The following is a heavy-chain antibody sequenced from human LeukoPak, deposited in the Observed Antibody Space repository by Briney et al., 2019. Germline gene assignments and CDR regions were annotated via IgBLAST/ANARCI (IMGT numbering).Heavy chain of an antibody. Sequence: RASVKVSCKASGYTFTSYGISWVRQAPGQGLEWMGWISGYSGNTNYVQKFQGRVTMATDTSTSTVYMELRSLRSDDTAVYYCARDIATVVHQEWGQGTLVTVSS. CDR2: ISGYSGNT. D-gene: IGHD2-2*01. CDR3: ARDIATVVHQE. V-gene: IGHV1-18*01. CDR1: GYTFTSYG. J-gene: IGHJ4*02.